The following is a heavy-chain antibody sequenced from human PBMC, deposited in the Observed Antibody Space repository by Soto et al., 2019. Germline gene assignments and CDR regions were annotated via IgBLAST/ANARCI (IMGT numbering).Heavy chain of an antibody. CDR2: INPNSGVT. Sequence: QVQLVQSGAEMKKPGASVKISCKASGYYFTGYYMHWVRQAPVQGLEWMGWINPNSGVTNYAQRFQGRVTMTRDTSISTAYLEVKRLTSDDTAVYYCATNLFSSTSRGSDFDPWGQGTLVIVSS. V-gene: IGHV1-2*02. CDR1: GYYFTGYY. CDR3: ATNLFSSTSRGSDFDP. D-gene: IGHD2-2*01. J-gene: IGHJ5*02.